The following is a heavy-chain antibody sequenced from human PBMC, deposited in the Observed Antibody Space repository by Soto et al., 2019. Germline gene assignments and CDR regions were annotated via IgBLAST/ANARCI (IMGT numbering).Heavy chain of an antibody. V-gene: IGHV3-30-3*01. CDR1: GFTFSDYA. CDR2: ISHDGTNK. D-gene: IGHD1-26*01. Sequence: QVQLVESGGGVVQPGTSLRLSCAASGFTFSDYAMHWVHQAPGKGLECVAVISHDGTNKHYTDSVKGRFTISRDNSKNTLYLQMNSLRAEDTAVYYCAREGHSGSYLNDAFDIWGQGTMVSVSS. J-gene: IGHJ3*02. CDR3: AREGHSGSYLNDAFDI.